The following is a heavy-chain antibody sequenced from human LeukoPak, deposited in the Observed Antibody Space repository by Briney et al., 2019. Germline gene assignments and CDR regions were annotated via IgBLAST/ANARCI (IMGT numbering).Heavy chain of an antibody. J-gene: IGHJ4*02. CDR3: ERHHYDILTYRLYYFAY. CDR1: GGSISSSSYY. Sequence: PWETLSLTCTVSGGSISSSSYYWGWIRQPPGKGMEWIGSIYYSGGTYYNPSLKSRVTISVDTSKNQFSLQLSSVTAADTAVYYCERHHYDILTYRLYYFAYWGQPTLVTVSS. D-gene: IGHD3-9*01. CDR2: IYYSGGT. V-gene: IGHV4-39*01.